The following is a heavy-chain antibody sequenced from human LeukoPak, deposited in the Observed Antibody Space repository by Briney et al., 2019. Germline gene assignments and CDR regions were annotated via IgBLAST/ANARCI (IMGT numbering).Heavy chain of an antibody. V-gene: IGHV4-31*03. CDR3: ARTMVRGVIALYYFDY. CDR2: IYYSGST. CDR1: GGSISSGGYY. Sequence: PSETLSLTCTVSGGSISSGGYYWSWIRQHPGKGLECIGYIYYSGSTYYNPSLKSRVTISVDTSKNQFSLKLSSVTAADTAVYYCARTMVRGVIALYYFDYWGQGTLVTVSS. J-gene: IGHJ4*02. D-gene: IGHD3-10*01.